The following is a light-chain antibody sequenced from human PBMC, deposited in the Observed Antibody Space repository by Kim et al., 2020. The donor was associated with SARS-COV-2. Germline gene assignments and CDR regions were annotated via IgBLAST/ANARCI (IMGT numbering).Light chain of an antibody. CDR3: QQYNNWPPWT. CDR2: GAS. V-gene: IGKV3-15*01. CDR1: QSVSTN. Sequence: EILMTQSPATLSVSPAQRATLSCRASQSVSTNIAWYQQKPGQTPRLLIYGASTRATGIPARFSGSGSGTDFTLTISSLQSEDFAVYYCQQYNNWPPWTFGQGTKVDIK. J-gene: IGKJ1*01.